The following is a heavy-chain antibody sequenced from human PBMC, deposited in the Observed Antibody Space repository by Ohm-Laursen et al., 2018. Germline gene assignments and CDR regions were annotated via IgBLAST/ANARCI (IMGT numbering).Heavy chain of an antibody. CDR3: ARGSCTSSASAFDM. CDR1: TLTFSNCG. D-gene: IGHD2-2*01. CDR2: IWYDGTNK. V-gene: IGHV3-33*01. J-gene: IGHJ3*02. Sequence: RSLRLSCAASTLTFSNCGMHWVRQAPGKGLEWVADIWYDGTNKKYGDSVKGRFTISRDNSKKKLYLQMNSLRVEDTAVYYCARGSCTSSASAFDMWGQGTMVTVSS.